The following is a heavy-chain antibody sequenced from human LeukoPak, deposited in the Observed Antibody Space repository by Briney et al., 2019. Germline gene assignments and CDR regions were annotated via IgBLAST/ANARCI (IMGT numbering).Heavy chain of an antibody. Sequence: GASVKVSCKTSGYTFTSYGISWVRQAPGQGLEGMGWISAYNGNTNYAQKLQGRVTMTTDTSTSTAYMELRSLRSDDTAVYYCATDGQPHAPYSSTVYGMDVWGQGTTVTVSS. J-gene: IGHJ6*02. CDR1: GYTFTSYG. V-gene: IGHV1-18*01. CDR2: ISAYNGNT. D-gene: IGHD6-13*01. CDR3: ATDGQPHAPYSSTVYGMDV.